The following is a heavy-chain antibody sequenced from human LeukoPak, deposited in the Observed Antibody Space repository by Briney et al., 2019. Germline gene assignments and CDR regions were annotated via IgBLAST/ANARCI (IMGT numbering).Heavy chain of an antibody. J-gene: IGHJ3*02. CDR2: IYYSGST. V-gene: IGHV4-59*01. CDR1: GGSISSFY. Sequence: ASETLSLTCTVSGGSISSFYWSWIRQPPGKGLEWIGYIYYSGSTNYNPSLESRVTISVDTSKNQFSLKLSSVTAADTAVYYCARATDYYDSSGYYSDAFDIWGQGTMVTVSS. CDR3: ARATDYYDSSGYYSDAFDI. D-gene: IGHD3-22*01.